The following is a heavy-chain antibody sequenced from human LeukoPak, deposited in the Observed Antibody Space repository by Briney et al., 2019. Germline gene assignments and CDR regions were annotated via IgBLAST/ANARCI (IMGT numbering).Heavy chain of an antibody. D-gene: IGHD1-26*01. V-gene: IGHV3-48*01. Sequence: GGSLRLSCAASGFTFSSYSMNWVRQAPGKGLEWVSYISSSSSTIYYADSVKGRFTISRDNAKNSLYLQMNSLRAEDTAVYYCAKDVIVGATSFDYWGQGTLVTVSS. CDR2: ISSSSSTI. CDR1: GFTFSSYS. CDR3: AKDVIVGATSFDY. J-gene: IGHJ4*02.